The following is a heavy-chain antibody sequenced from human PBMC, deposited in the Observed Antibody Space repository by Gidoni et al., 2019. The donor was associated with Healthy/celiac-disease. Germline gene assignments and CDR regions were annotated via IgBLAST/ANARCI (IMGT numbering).Heavy chain of an antibody. Sequence: EVQLLECGGGLVQPGGSLRRSCAASGFTFSSYAMSWGRQAPGQGLEWVSAISGSGGSTYYADSVKGRFTISRDNSKNTLYLQMNSLRAEDTAVYYCARDPTGTTLGAFDIWGQGTMVTVSS. CDR1: GFTFSSYA. D-gene: IGHD1-7*01. CDR3: ARDPTGTTLGAFDI. CDR2: ISGSGGST. V-gene: IGHV3-23*01. J-gene: IGHJ3*02.